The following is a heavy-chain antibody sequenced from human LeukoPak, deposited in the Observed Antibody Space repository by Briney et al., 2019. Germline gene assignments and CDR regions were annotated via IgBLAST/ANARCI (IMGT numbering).Heavy chain of an antibody. CDR1: GGSFSGYY. CDR3: ARPSGVYAFFNY. V-gene: IGHV4-34*01. D-gene: IGHD2-8*01. J-gene: IGHJ4*02. Sequence: SETLSLTCAVYGGSFSGYYWSWIRQPPGKGRDWIGEINHSGSTNYNPSLKSRVTISVDTSKNQFSLKLSSVTAADTAVYYCARPSGVYAFFNYWGQGTLVTVSS. CDR2: INHSGST.